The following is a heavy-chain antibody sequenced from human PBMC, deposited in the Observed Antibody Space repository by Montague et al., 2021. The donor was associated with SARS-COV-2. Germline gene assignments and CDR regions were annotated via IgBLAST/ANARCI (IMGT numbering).Heavy chain of an antibody. Sequence: SLRLSLSASGFTFSSCEMNWVRQAPGKGLEWVSYISSSGSTIYYADSVKGRFTISRDNAKNSLYLQMNSLRAEDTAAYYCARDSLFRSGYSSGWPDYWGQGTLVTVSS. CDR2: ISSSGSTI. CDR1: GFTFSSCE. J-gene: IGHJ4*02. CDR3: ARDSLFRSGYSSGWPDY. V-gene: IGHV3-48*03. D-gene: IGHD6-19*01.